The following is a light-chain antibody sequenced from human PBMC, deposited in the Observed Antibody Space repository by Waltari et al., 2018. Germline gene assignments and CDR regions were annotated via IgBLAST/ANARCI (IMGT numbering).Light chain of an antibody. V-gene: IGLV2-14*03. J-gene: IGLJ6*01. CDR2: DVS. Sequence: QSALTQPASVSGSPGQSITISCTGTSSDVGGYNYVSWYQQHPGKAPQLMIYDVSNRPSGVSNRFSGSKSGNTASLTISGLQAEDEADYYCSSYTSSSTPYNVFGSGTKVTVL. CDR3: SSYTSSSTPYNV. CDR1: SSDVGGYNY.